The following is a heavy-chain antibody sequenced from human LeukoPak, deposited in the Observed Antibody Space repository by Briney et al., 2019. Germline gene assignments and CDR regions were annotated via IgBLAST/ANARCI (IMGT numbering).Heavy chain of an antibody. CDR2: IYPGDSDT. J-gene: IGHJ4*02. Sequence: SLEIYCQGSGCILTRYWIDWVRPMPGKGLEGMGDIYPGDSDTRYSPSFQGQVTSSADKSISTAYLEWSSLQASDTATYDCARRRGGRYDYFDYWGQGTLVTVSS. CDR3: ARRRGGRYDYFDY. V-gene: IGHV5-51*01. D-gene: IGHD1-26*01. CDR1: GCILTRYW.